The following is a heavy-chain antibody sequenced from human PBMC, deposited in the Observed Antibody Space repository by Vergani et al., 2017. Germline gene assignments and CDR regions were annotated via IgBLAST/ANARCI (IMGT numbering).Heavy chain of an antibody. Sequence: EVQLLESGGGLVQPGGSLRLSCAASGFTFSSYAMSWVRQAPGKGLEWVSAISGSGGXTYYAVSVKGRFTISRDNSKNTLYLQMNSLRAEDTAVYYCAKTLTVTYSSSWYAGDDAFDIWGQGTMVTVSS. CDR1: GFTFSSYA. D-gene: IGHD6-13*01. J-gene: IGHJ3*02. CDR3: AKTLTVTYSSSWYAGDDAFDI. V-gene: IGHV3-23*01. CDR2: ISGSGGXT.